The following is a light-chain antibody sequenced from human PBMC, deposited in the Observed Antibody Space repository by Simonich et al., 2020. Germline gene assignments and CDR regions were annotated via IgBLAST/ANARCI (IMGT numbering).Light chain of an antibody. CDR3: QQYYSYPPFT. V-gene: IGKV1-8*01. CDR2: AAS. Sequence: AIRMTQSPSSLSASTGDSVTTTCRASQGISSYLAWYQQKPGKAPKLLLYAASTLQSGVPSMFSGSGSGTDFTLTISCLQSEDFATYYCQQYYSYPPFTFGPGTKVDIK. CDR1: QGISSY. J-gene: IGKJ3*01.